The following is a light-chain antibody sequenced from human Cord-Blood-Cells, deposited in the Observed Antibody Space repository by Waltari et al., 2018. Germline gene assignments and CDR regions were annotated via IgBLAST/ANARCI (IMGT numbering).Light chain of an antibody. J-gene: IGKJ2*03. Sequence: IHMPRPRCTLSASVADRVTSTCQVSQSLSRYLNWYQQKPGKAPKLLIYAASSWQRGVPSRFSGSGSGTDCTLTISSLQPEDFSTYYCQHSYSTPDSFGQGTKLEIK. V-gene: IGKV1-39*01. CDR2: AAS. CDR3: QHSYSTPDS. CDR1: QSLSRY.